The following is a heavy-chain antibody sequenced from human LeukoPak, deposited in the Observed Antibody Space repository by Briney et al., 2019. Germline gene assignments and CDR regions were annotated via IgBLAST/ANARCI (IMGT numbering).Heavy chain of an antibody. CDR2: ISDGGDTT. CDR1: GFTFSNNG. V-gene: IGHV3-23*01. J-gene: IGHJ4*02. Sequence: GGSLRLSCAAPGFTFSNNGMTWVPQAPGKGMEWVTGISDGGDTTYDAGSVKGRFTVSRDNSKNILYLQMNSLRAEDTAIYYCAKTQGFFDHWGQGSLVTVSS. CDR3: AKTQGFFDH.